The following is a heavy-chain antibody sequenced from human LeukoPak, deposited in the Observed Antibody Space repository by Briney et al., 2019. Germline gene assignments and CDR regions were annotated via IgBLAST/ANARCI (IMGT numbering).Heavy chain of an antibody. CDR2: VYYTGNT. CDR1: GGSITTYF. V-gene: IGHV4-59*07. CDR3: AGARGGAYGFAFDS. Sequence: SDTLSVTCTVSGGSITTYFWSWIRQPPGKGLECIGYVYYTGNTNYSPSLRNRVTISVDTSKNQFSLKLNSVTAADTALYFCAGARGGAYGFAFDSWGQGTLVTVSS. D-gene: IGHD3-10*01. J-gene: IGHJ4*02.